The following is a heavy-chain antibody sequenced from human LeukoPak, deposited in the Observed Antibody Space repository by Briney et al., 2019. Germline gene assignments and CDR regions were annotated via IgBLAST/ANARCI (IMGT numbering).Heavy chain of an antibody. CDR3: GRAFPPLRTSSAGDL. D-gene: IGHD3-16*01. CDR1: EFNFFSYG. Sequence: GGSLRLSCVASEFNFFSYGMQWVRQAPGKGLEWVSSISGLSTHIYYGDSVKGRFSISRDNAKNSVYLQMNSLGVEDTAIYYCGRAFPPLRTSSAGDLWGQGILVTVSS. J-gene: IGHJ4*02. V-gene: IGHV3-21*01. CDR2: ISGLSTHI.